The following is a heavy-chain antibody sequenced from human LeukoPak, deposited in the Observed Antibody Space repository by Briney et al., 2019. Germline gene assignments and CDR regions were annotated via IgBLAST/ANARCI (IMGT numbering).Heavy chain of an antibody. D-gene: IGHD1-1*01. CDR2: ISGGGDFT. J-gene: IGHJ3*02. V-gene: IGHV3-23*01. CDR3: AKNNWNGPDAFDI. Sequence: GESLKISCAASGFTFRSFAMNWVRQAPGKGLECVSAISGGGDFTKYADSVKGRFTISRDNSKNTLYLQMNSLRAEDTAVYYCAKNNWNGPDAFDIWGQGTMVTVSS. CDR1: GFTFRSFA.